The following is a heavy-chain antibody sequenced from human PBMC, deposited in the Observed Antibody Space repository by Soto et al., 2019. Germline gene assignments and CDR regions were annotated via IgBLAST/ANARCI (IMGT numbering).Heavy chain of an antibody. CDR2: ISWNSGSI. D-gene: IGHD3-9*01. CDR1: GFTFDDYA. CDR3: AKSHYDILTGYYSD. Sequence: EVQLVESGGGLVQPGRSLRLSCAVSGFTFDDYAMHWVRQAPGKGLEWVSGISWNSGSIGYADSVKGRFTISRDNAKNSLYLQMNSLRAEDTALYYCAKSHYDILTGYYSDWGQGTLVTVSS. V-gene: IGHV3-9*01. J-gene: IGHJ4*02.